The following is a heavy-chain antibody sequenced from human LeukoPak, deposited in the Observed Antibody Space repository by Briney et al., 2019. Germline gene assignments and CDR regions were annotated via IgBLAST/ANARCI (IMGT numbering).Heavy chain of an antibody. D-gene: IGHD2-2*01. V-gene: IGHV3-48*03. CDR3: VRRYCGSTKCYHFDY. J-gene: IGHJ4*02. CDR2: ISSSGSTI. Sequence: GGSLRLSCAASGFTFSSSDMNWVRQAPGKGLEWVSYISSSGSTIFYADSVRGRFTISRDNAKNSLYLQVSSLRAEDTAVYYCVRRYCGSTKCYHFDYWGQGTLVTVSS. CDR1: GFTFSSSD.